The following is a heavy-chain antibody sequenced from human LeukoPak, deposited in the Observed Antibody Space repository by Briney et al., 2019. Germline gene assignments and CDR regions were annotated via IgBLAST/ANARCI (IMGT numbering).Heavy chain of an antibody. J-gene: IGHJ4*02. CDR1: GDSVSNNSAT. V-gene: IGHV6-1*01. D-gene: IGHD6-13*01. CDR2: AYYRSKWYD. Sequence: SPTLSLTCAVSGDSVSNNSATWNWIRQSPSRGLEWLGRAYYRSKWYDDYAVSVKGRITINPDTSKSQFSLHLNSVTPEDTAVYYCASDRGVGAAVYFDFWGQGTLVTVAS. CDR3: ASDRGVGAAVYFDF.